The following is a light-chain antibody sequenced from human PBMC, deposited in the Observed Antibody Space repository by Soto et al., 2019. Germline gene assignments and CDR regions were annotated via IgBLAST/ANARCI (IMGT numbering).Light chain of an antibody. CDR1: QRFXSSY. Sequence: IVLTQSPGTLSLSPGERATLSCRASQRFXSSYLAWYQQKPGQAPGLLXYGASSRATGIQDRFSGSGSRTDFTLIISRLEPEDLAVYYCQQYGSSPRTFGQGTKVDI. CDR2: GAS. CDR3: QQYGSSPRT. J-gene: IGKJ1*01. V-gene: IGKV3-20*01.